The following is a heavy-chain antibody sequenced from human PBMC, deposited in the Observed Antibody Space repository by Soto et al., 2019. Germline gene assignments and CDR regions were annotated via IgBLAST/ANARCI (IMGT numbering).Heavy chain of an antibody. CDR2: IYYSGST. Sequence: SETLSLTCTVYGGSISSYYWSWIRQPPGKGLEWIWYIYYSGSTNYNPSLKSRVTISVDTSKNQFSLKLSSVTAADTAVYYCARLLWFGELLVGYYMDVWGKGTTVTVSS. CDR3: ARLLWFGELLVGYYMDV. CDR1: GGSISSYY. J-gene: IGHJ6*03. D-gene: IGHD3-10*01. V-gene: IGHV4-59*08.